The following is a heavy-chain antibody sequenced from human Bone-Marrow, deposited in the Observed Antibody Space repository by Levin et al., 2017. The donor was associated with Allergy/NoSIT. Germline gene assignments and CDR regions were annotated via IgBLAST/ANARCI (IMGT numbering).Heavy chain of an antibody. Sequence: SETLSLTCTVSGGSISSYYWSWIRQPPGKGLEWIGYIYYSGSTNYNPSLKSRVTISVDTSKNQFSLKLSSVTAADTAVYYCASNPIQDDYGDYLYMDVWGKGTTVTVSS. CDR2: IYYSGST. CDR3: ASNPIQDDYGDYLYMDV. J-gene: IGHJ6*03. CDR1: GGSISSYY. D-gene: IGHD4-17*01. V-gene: IGHV4-59*01.